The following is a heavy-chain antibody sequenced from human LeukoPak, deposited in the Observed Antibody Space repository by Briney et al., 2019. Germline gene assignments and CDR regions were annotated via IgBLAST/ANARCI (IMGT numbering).Heavy chain of an antibody. J-gene: IGHJ4*02. CDR3: ARHRAYSSSSPFDY. CDR1: GGSISSLY. CDR2: IYYTGST. D-gene: IGHD6-6*01. Sequence: SGTLSLTCSVSGGSISSLYWSWIRQPPGKGLEWIGYIYYTGSTNYNPSLKSRVTMFVDMSKNQFSLRLSSVTAADTAVYYCARHRAYSSSSPFDYWGQGTLVTVSS. V-gene: IGHV4-59*08.